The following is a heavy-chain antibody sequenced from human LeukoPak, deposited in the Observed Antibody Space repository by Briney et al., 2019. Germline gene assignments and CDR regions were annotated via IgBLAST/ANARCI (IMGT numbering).Heavy chain of an antibody. D-gene: IGHD3-22*01. CDR3: ARAPRGYYDSSGPWDNDAFDI. CDR2: ISSSSSYI. CDR1: GFTFSSYS. J-gene: IGHJ3*02. Sequence: PGGSLRLSCAASGFTFSSYSMNWVRQAPGKGLEWVSSISSSSSYIYYADSVKGRFTISRDNAKNSLYLQMNSLRAEDTAVYYCARAPRGYYDSSGPWDNDAFDIWGQGTMVTVSS. V-gene: IGHV3-21*01.